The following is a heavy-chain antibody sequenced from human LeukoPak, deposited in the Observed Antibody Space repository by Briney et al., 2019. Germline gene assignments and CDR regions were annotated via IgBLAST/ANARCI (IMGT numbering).Heavy chain of an antibody. Sequence: SETLSLTCTVSGGSISSYYWSWIRQPPGKGLEWIGYIYYSGSTNYNPSLKSRVTISVDTSKNQFSLKLSSVTAADTAVYYCARGGVVTLDYWGQGTLVTVSS. CDR1: GGSISSYY. J-gene: IGHJ4*02. D-gene: IGHD2-21*02. CDR3: ARGGVVTLDY. CDR2: IYYSGST. V-gene: IGHV4-59*01.